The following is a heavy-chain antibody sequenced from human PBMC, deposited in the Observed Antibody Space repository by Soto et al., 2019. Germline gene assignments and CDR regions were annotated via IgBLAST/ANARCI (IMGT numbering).Heavy chain of an antibody. V-gene: IGHV3-30*18. CDR3: AKEDRYLAFHY. CDR2: ISYGGNLK. D-gene: IGHD1-26*01. J-gene: IGHJ4*02. Sequence: GGSLRLSCAASGFTFSTYGMHWVRQAPGKGLEWVAVISYGGNLKYYADSVKGRFTVSRDNSKNTLYLQMNSLRPDDTAVYYCAKEDRYLAFHYWGQGTLVTVSS. CDR1: GFTFSTYG.